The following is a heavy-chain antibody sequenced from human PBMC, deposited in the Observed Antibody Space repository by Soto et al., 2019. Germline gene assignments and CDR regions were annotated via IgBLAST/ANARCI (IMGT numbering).Heavy chain of an antibody. Sequence: ASVKVSCKASGYTFTSYAMHWVRQAPEQRLEWMGWINAGNGNTKYSQKFQGRVTITRDTSASTAYVELSSLRSEDTAVYYCARVIVATIVASSDYFDYWRQGTLVTVSS. J-gene: IGHJ4*02. CDR1: GYTFTSYA. CDR3: ARVIVATIVASSDYFDY. CDR2: INAGNGNT. D-gene: IGHD5-12*01. V-gene: IGHV1-3*01.